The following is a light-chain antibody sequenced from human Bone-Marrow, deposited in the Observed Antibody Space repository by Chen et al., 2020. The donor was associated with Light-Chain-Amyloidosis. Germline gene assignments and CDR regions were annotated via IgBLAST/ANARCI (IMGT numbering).Light chain of an antibody. CDR2: DDS. J-gene: IGLJ3*02. CDR1: NIGSTS. V-gene: IGLV3-21*02. Sequence: SYVLTQPSSVSVAPGQTATIAWGGNNIGSTSVHWYQQTPGQAPLLVVYDDSDRPSGIPERLSGSTSGNTPTLTISRVEAGDDADDYCQVWDRSSDRPVFGGGTKLTVL. CDR3: QVWDRSSDRPV.